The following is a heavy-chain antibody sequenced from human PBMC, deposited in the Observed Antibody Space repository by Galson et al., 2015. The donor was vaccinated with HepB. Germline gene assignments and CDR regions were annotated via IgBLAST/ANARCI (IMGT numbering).Heavy chain of an antibody. D-gene: IGHD5-24*01. J-gene: IGHJ4*02. CDR1: GFTFSTFW. Sequence: SLRLSCAASGFTFSTFWMSWFRQAPGKGLEWVANIIQDGSEKYSVDSVKGRFTISRDNAKNSLYLQMNNLRAEDTAVYFRAGGDGWVFNYWGQGTLVTVSS. V-gene: IGHV3-7*03. CDR2: IIQDGSEK. CDR3: AGGDGWVFNY.